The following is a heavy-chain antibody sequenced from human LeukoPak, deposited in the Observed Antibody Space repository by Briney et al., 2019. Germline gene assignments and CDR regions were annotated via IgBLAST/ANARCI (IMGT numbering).Heavy chain of an antibody. CDR2: FYSSGST. D-gene: IGHD3-10*01. V-gene: IGHV4-61*02. CDR1: GGSISSGRYY. Sequence: PSRTLSLTCTVSGGSISSGRYYWSWLRHPAGTGLEGIGRFYSSGSTNYNPSLQSRVTISVDTSKNQVSLKLSSVTAADTAVYYCAGMVRGDNFDYWGQGTLVTVSS. CDR3: AGMVRGDNFDY. J-gene: IGHJ4*02.